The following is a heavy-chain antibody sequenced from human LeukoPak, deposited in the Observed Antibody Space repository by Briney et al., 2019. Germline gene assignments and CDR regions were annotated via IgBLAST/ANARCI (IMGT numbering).Heavy chain of an antibody. CDR1: GGTFRSYA. D-gene: IGHD1-14*01. CDR3: ARELMGTTAFHM. CDR2: IIPLVGVN. Sequence: SSVNVSCKPSGGTFRSYAISGVRQAPGQGLEWLGRIIPLVGVNDYEKRFQGRLTISADKSTTTVYMELSSLRSDDAAVYYCARELMGTTAFHMWGQGTAVTVSS. V-gene: IGHV1-69*04. J-gene: IGHJ3*02.